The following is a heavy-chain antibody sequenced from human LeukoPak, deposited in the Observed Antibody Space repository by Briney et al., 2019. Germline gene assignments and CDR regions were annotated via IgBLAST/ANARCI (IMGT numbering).Heavy chain of an antibody. Sequence: GGSLRLSCAASGFTFSSYAMSWVRQAPGKGLEWVSTISGSGGSTYYADSVKGRFTISRDNSKNTLYLQMNSRRAEDTAVYYCAKAIMVRGVTHFDYWGQGTLVTVSS. CDR2: ISGSGGST. D-gene: IGHD3-10*01. CDR1: GFTFSSYA. CDR3: AKAIMVRGVTHFDY. J-gene: IGHJ4*02. V-gene: IGHV3-23*01.